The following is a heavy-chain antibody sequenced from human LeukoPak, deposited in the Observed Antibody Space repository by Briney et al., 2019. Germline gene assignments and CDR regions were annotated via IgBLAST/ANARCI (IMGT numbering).Heavy chain of an antibody. V-gene: IGHV3-30*18. Sequence: GGSLRLSCADSELTFSSFGMHWVRQAPGKGLEWVAVISYDGGNKYYADSVKGRFTISRDNSKNTLYLQLNSLRAGDTAVYYCAKELGQNYYVYYGMVAWGQGTTLTVS. J-gene: IGHJ6*02. CDR2: ISYDGGNK. D-gene: IGHD3-10*02. CDR1: ELTFSSFG. CDR3: AKELGQNYYVYYGMVA.